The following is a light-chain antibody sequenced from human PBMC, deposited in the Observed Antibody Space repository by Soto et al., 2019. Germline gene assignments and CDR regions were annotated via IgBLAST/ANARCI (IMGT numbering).Light chain of an antibody. Sequence: EIVLTQSPGTLSLSPGERATLSCRASQSVSSNFLAWYQQKPGQAPRFLIYGASSRATGIPDRFSGSGSGTDFTLTISRLEPEDFAVYYCQQYGSSLRTFGQGNKVEIK. CDR3: QQYGSSLRT. CDR2: GAS. V-gene: IGKV3-20*01. CDR1: QSVSSNF. J-gene: IGKJ1*01.